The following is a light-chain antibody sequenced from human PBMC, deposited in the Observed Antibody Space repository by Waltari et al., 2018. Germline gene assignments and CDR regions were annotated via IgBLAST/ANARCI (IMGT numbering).Light chain of an antibody. V-gene: IGLV6-57*03. J-gene: IGLJ3*02. CDR2: EDD. CDR3: QSYQV. Sequence: FMLTQPHSVSESPGKPVTISCTRSSGSISSNYVQWYQLRPGSAPPTIIFEDDQRPSGVPGRFSGFIDSSSNSASLTISGLKTEDEADYYCQSYQVFGGGTKLTVL. CDR1: SGSISSNY.